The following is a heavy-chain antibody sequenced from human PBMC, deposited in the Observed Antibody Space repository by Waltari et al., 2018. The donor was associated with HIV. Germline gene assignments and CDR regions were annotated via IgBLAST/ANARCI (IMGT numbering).Heavy chain of an antibody. CDR2: IYNAGST. V-gene: IGHV3-53*01. Sequence: EVQLVESGGGLIQPGGSLGLSCAASGFTVSSSFISWVRQSPGKGVEWVSVIYNAGSTYYAESVRGRFTISRDTSKNTVSLQMKSLRADDTAVYYCERVYSYGYFDYWGQGTLVTVSS. D-gene: IGHD5-18*01. J-gene: IGHJ4*02. CDR1: GFTVSSSF. CDR3: ERVYSYGYFDY.